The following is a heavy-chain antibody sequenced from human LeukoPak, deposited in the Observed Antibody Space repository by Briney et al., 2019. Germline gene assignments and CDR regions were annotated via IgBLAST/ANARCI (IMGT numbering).Heavy chain of an antibody. V-gene: IGHV3-30*18. CDR2: ISYDGSNK. CDR1: GFTFSSYG. CDR3: AKDWDSSAYDAFDI. D-gene: IGHD3-22*01. Sequence: GGSLRLSCAASGFTFSSYGMHWVRQAPGKGLEWVAVISYDGSNKYYADSVKGRFTISRDNSKNTLYLQMNSLRAEDTAVYYCAKDWDSSAYDAFDIWGQGTMVTVSS. J-gene: IGHJ3*02.